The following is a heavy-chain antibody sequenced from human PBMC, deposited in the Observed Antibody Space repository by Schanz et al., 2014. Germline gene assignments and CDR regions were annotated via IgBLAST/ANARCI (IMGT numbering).Heavy chain of an antibody. CDR2: MNPNSGDT. CDR3: ARSNYYDNSDYYNSFDY. V-gene: IGHV1-8*01. Sequence: QVHLVQSGAEVKKPGASVKVSCKASGYNITSNDVTWVRQATGQGLEWMGWMNPNSGDTGYPRKFQDRVTMTRNTSISTAYMELNSLTSEDTAVYYCARSNYYDNSDYYNSFDYWGQGTLVTVSS. D-gene: IGHD3-22*01. J-gene: IGHJ4*02. CDR1: GYNITSND.